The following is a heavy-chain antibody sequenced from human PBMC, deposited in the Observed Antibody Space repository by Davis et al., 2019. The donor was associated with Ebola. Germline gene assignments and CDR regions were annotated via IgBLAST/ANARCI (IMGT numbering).Heavy chain of an antibody. Sequence: PGGSLRLSCAASGFTFSNYAMGWVRQAPGKGLEWVTSISDGGTTTYYADSVKGRFTIPRDNSKNTLYLQMNSLRAEDTAVYYCAKDEDIVVVPAARGAFDIWGQGTMVTVSS. CDR1: GFTFSNYA. CDR2: ISDGGTTT. J-gene: IGHJ3*02. V-gene: IGHV3-23*01. CDR3: AKDEDIVVVPAARGAFDI. D-gene: IGHD2-2*01.